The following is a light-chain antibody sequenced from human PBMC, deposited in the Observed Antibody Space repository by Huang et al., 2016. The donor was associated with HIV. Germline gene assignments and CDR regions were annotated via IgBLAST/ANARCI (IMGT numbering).Light chain of an antibody. V-gene: IGKV3-20*01. CDR1: QSVRSSY. CDR3: QQYDSSPWT. J-gene: IGKJ1*01. Sequence: EIVLTQSPGTLSLSPGARATLSCRASQSVRSSYLAWYQQKPGQAPRLLFYGASSRATGIPDRFSGSGSGTDFTLTISRLEPEDFAVYYCQQYDSSPWTFGQGTKVEIK. CDR2: GAS.